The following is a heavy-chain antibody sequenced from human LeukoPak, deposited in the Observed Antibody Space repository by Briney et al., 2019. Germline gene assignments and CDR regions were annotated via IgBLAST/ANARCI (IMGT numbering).Heavy chain of an antibody. Sequence: SQTRSRTCAISGDGVASNSAAWNGIRQSPSRGLEWLGRTYHRSKWYNDYALSVTSRLTIYPDTSKNQFSLQLNSVTPEATAVYYCARSMAGSTFDPWGQGTLVTVSS. CDR2: TYHRSKWYN. J-gene: IGHJ5*02. V-gene: IGHV6-1*01. D-gene: IGHD6-6*01. CDR1: GDGVASNSAA. CDR3: ARSMAGSTFDP.